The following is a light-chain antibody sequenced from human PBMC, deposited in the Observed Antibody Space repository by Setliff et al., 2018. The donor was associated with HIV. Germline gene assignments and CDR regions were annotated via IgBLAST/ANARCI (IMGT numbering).Light chain of an antibody. CDR3: SSYTSSSTYV. J-gene: IGLJ1*01. V-gene: IGLV2-14*01. Sequence: QSALAQPASVSGSPGQSITISCTGTSSDVGGYNYVSWYQQHPGKAPKLMIYEVSNRPSGVSNRFYGPKSGNTASLTISGLQAEDEADYYCSSYTSSSTYVFGSGTKVTVL. CDR1: SSDVGGYNY. CDR2: EVS.